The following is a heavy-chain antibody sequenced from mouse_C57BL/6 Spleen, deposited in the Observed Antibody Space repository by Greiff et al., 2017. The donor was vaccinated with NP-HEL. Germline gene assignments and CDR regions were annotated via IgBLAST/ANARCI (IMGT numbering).Heavy chain of an antibody. CDR1: GYAFSSYW. Sequence: QVQLKQSGAELVKPGASVKISCKASGYAFSSYWMNWVKQRPGKGLEWIGQIYPGDGDTNYNGKFKGKATLTADKSSSTAYMQLSSLTSEDSAVYFCARGDYYGSRYWYFDVWGTGATVTVSS. J-gene: IGHJ1*03. CDR3: ARGDYYGSRYWYFDV. CDR2: IYPGDGDT. D-gene: IGHD1-1*01. V-gene: IGHV1-80*01.